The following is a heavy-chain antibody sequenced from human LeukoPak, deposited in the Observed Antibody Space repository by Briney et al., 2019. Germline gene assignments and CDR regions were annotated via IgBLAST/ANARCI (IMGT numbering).Heavy chain of an antibody. CDR2: IKQDGSEK. V-gene: IGHV3-7*01. J-gene: IGHJ4*02. D-gene: IGHD3-9*01. CDR1: GFTFSSYW. Sequence: EGSLRLSCAASGFTFSSYWMSWVRQAPGKGLEWVANIKQDGSEKYYVDSVKGRFTISRDNAKNSLYLQMNSLRAEDTAVYYCARRKYYDILTGYQMGAYYFDYWGQGTLVTVSS. CDR3: ARRKYYDILTGYQMGAYYFDY.